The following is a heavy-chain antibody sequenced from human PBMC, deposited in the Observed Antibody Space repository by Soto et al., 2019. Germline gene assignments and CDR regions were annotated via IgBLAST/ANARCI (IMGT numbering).Heavy chain of an antibody. Sequence: QVQLVQSGVEVKEPGASVKVSCKASGYTFTAYYIHWVRQAPGQGLEWMGWINPSSGGTGYAQRFQVWVTMTRDTSINTVYRELSRLTSADTAMYYCARARGSNWYYALDIWGQGTALTVSP. CDR1: GYTFTAYY. CDR3: ARARGSNWYYALDI. CDR2: INPSSGGT. V-gene: IGHV1-2*04. J-gene: IGHJ3*02. D-gene: IGHD6-13*01.